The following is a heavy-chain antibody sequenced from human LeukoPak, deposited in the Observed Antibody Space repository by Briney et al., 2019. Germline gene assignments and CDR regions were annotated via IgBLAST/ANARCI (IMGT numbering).Heavy chain of an antibody. CDR3: ATQPGIAAAGTDY. CDR1: GFTFSSYS. J-gene: IGHJ4*02. Sequence: GGSLRLSCAASGFTFSSYSMNWVRQAPGKGLEWVSSISSSSSYIYYADSVKGRFTISRDNAKNSLYLQMNSLRAEDTAVYYCATQPGIAAAGTDYWGQGTLVTVSS. CDR2: ISSSSSYI. V-gene: IGHV3-21*01. D-gene: IGHD6-13*01.